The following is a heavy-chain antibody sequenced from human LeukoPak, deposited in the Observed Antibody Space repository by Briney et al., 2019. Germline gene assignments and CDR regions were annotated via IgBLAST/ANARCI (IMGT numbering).Heavy chain of an antibody. D-gene: IGHD3-22*01. CDR3: ALGGGSGYYPD. J-gene: IGHJ4*02. Sequence: GGSLRLSCAASGFPFSDHYMSWMRQAPGKGLEWVSFISRGSGNVIFYADSVKGRFTISRDNAKNSLYLQMNSLRGEDTAVYYCALGGGSGYYPDWGQGTLVTVSS. CDR1: GFPFSDHY. V-gene: IGHV3-11*01. CDR2: ISRGSGNVI.